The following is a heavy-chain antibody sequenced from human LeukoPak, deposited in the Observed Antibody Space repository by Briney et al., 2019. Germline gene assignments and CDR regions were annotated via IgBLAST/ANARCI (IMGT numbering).Heavy chain of an antibody. V-gene: IGHV3-30*02. D-gene: IGHD5-18*01. CDR3: ARLSLDTAMAQGYMDV. CDR2: IHYDGSNK. J-gene: IGHJ6*03. Sequence: PGGSLRLSCAASGFTFSNYDMHWVRQAPGKGLEWVASIHYDGSNKYYSDSVKGRFTISRDNSKNTLYLQMNSLRAEDTAVYYCARLSLDTAMAQGYMDVWGKGTTVTVSS. CDR1: GFTFSNYD.